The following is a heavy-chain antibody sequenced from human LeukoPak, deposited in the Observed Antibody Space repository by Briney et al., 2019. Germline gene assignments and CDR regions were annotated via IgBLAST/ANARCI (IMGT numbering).Heavy chain of an antibody. CDR2: INPNSGGT. D-gene: IGHD2-2*01. V-gene: IGHV1-2*02. CDR1: GYTFTGYY. Sequence: ASVKVSCKASGYTFTGYYMHWVRQAPGQGLEWMGWINPNSGGTNYAQKFQGRVTMTRDTSISTAYMELSRLRSEDTAVYYCSVVVVPADMVLPDYYYYMDVWGKGTTVTVSS. J-gene: IGHJ6*03. CDR3: SVVVVPADMVLPDYYYYMDV.